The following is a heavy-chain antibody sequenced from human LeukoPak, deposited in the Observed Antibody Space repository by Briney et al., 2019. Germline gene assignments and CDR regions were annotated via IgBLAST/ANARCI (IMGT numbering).Heavy chain of an antibody. CDR3: ARDLAASGVDC. CDR2: IYHTGST. D-gene: IGHD6-6*01. CDR1: GGSISSSNW. Sequence: NSSETLSLTCAVSGGSISSSNWWSWVRQPPGKGLEWIGEIYHTGSTNNNPSLKSRATISLDKSKNQFSLKLSSVTAADTAVYYCARDLAASGVDCWGQGTLVTVSS. V-gene: IGHV4-4*02. J-gene: IGHJ4*02.